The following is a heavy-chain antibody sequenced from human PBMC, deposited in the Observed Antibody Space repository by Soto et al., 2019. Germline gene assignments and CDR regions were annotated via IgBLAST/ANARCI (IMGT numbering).Heavy chain of an antibody. D-gene: IGHD3-16*01. J-gene: IGHJ6*02. CDR1: GFTFSSYA. V-gene: IGHV3-23*01. CDR2: ISASGGST. Sequence: EVQLLESGGGLVQPGGSLRLSCAASGFTFSSYAMSWVRQAPGKGLEWVSTISASGGSTYYADSVKGRFTISRDNSKNTLYLQMNSPRAEDTAVCYCAKERGEGYGMDVWGQGTTVTVSS. CDR3: AKERGEGYGMDV.